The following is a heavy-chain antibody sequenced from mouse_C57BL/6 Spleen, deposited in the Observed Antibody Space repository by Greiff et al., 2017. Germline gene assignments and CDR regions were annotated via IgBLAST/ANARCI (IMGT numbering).Heavy chain of an antibody. J-gene: IGHJ4*01. CDR3: ARQGDGGDY. CDR1: GFTFSSYG. Sequence: EVKLMVSGGDLLKPGGSLKLSCAASGFTFSSYGMSWVCQTPDKRLEWVATISSGGSYTYYPDSVKGRFTISRDNAKKTLYLQMISRKSEDTAMYYCARQGDGGDYWGQGTSVTVSS. CDR2: ISSGGSYT. D-gene: IGHD3-3*01. V-gene: IGHV5-6*01.